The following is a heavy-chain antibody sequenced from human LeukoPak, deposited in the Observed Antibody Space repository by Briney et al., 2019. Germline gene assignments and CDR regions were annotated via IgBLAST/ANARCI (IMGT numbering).Heavy chain of an antibody. J-gene: IGHJ4*02. V-gene: IGHV3-23*01. CDR1: GFTFSSYA. CDR3: ATCITMVRVDFDY. CDR2: ISGSGGSA. D-gene: IGHD3-10*01. Sequence: GGSLRLSCAASGFTFSSYAMSWVRQAPGKGLEWVSAISGSGGSAYYADPVKGWFTISRDNSKNTLYLQMNSLRAEDTAVYYCATCITMVRVDFDYWGQGTLVTVSS.